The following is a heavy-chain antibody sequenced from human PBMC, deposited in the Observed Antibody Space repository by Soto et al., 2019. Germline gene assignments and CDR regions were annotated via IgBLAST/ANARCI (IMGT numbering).Heavy chain of an antibody. CDR3: AKGVREYDFWSGYPELAY. CDR2: ISGSGGST. J-gene: IGHJ4*02. Sequence: GGSLRLSCAASGFTFSSYAMSWVRQAPGKGLEWVSAISGSGGSTYYADSVKGRFTISRDNSKNTLYLQMNSLRAEDTAVYYFAKGVREYDFWSGYPELAYWGRGTLVTVSS. CDR1: GFTFSSYA. V-gene: IGHV3-23*01. D-gene: IGHD3-3*01.